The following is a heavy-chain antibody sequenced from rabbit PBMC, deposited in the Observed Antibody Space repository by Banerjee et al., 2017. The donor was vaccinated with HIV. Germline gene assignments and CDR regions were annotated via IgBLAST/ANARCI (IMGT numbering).Heavy chain of an antibody. D-gene: IGHD1-1*01. CDR3: ARWGSSELNL. J-gene: IGHJ4*01. Sequence: QKQLVESGGDLVKPGASLTLTCTASGFSFSSSNWPCWVRQAPGKGLEWIACMDTGSSGSSYYASWAKGRFTISKTSSTTVTLQMTSLTAADTATYFCARWGSSELNLWGQGTLVTVS. CDR2: MDTGSSGSS. V-gene: IGHV1S45*01. CDR1: GFSFSSSNW.